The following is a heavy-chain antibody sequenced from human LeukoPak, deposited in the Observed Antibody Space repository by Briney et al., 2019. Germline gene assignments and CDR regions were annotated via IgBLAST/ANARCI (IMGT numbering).Heavy chain of an antibody. CDR1: GFTFNNYA. CDR2: ISSGGGSA. J-gene: IGHJ4*02. V-gene: IGHV3-23*01. D-gene: IGHD2-2*01. CDR3: ASRLPAGLGVDY. Sequence: PGGSLRLSCAASGFTFNNYAMSWVRQAPGKGLEWVSAISSGGGSAYYADSVKGRFTISRDNSKNTLYLQMNSLTAEDTAVYYCASRLPAGLGVDYWGQGNLVTVSS.